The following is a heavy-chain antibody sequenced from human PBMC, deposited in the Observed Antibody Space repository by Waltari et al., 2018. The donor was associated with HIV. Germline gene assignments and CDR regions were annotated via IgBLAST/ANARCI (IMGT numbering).Heavy chain of an antibody. V-gene: IGHV3-7*01. CDR2: ISPDGSQS. Sequence: EVQLVQSGGGLVRPGGSLRLSCEGSGFTFSSYWMNWVRQGSGSGLESVADISPDGSQSYYADFVKGRFTISRDNAKSSVYLEMNSLRADDTAMYFCARKSDFDYWGRGTQVTVSS. J-gene: IGHJ4*02. CDR3: ARKSDFDY. CDR1: GFTFSSYW.